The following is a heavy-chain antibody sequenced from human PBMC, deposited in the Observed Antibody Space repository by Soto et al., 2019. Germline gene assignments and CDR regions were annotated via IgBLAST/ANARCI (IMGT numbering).Heavy chain of an antibody. CDR3: AKTDLGYSGPLLFDY. V-gene: IGHV3-23*01. CDR1: GFTFSSYA. CDR2: ISGSGGST. J-gene: IGHJ4*02. D-gene: IGHD5-12*01. Sequence: EVQLLESGGGLVQPGGALRLSCAASGFTFSSYAMSWVRQAPGKGLEWVSAISGSGGSTYYADSVKGRFTISRDNSKNTLYLQMNSLRAEDTAVYYCAKTDLGYSGPLLFDYWGQGTLVTVSS.